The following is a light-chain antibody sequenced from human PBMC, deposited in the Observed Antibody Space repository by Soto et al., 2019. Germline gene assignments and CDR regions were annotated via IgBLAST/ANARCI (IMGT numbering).Light chain of an antibody. CDR1: SRDVGSYNL. J-gene: IGLJ3*02. V-gene: IGLV2-23*01. CDR3: CSYAGSNTGV. Sequence: QFALTQPASVSGSPGQSITISCTGTSRDVGSYNLVSWYQKHPGKAPKLIIYEGSKRPSGVSDRFSGSKSGNTASLTISGLQAEDESDYYCCSYAGSNTGVFGGGTKVTVL. CDR2: EGS.